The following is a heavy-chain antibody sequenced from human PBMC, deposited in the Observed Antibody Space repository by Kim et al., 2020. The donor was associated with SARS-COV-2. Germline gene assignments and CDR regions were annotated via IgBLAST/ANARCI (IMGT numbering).Heavy chain of an antibody. J-gene: IGHJ4*02. CDR1: GLTFSNYA. Sequence: GGSLRLSCAVSGLTFSNYAMSWVRQAPGKGLEWVASIRGSGSDTYYADSVKGRFTISRDNSKNTLYLQVNSLRAEDTAVYYCAKIIGEPVDYWGQGTLVTVSS. V-gene: IGHV3-23*01. CDR3: AKIIGEPVDY. CDR2: IRGSGSDT. D-gene: IGHD3-10*01.